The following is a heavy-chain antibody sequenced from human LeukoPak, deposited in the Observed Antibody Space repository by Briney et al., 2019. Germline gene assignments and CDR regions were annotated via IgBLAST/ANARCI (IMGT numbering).Heavy chain of an antibody. D-gene: IGHD4-17*01. J-gene: IGHJ4*02. CDR1: GFTFSNYA. CDR3: ARGVTTLDY. CDR2: IWYDGSNK. V-gene: IGHV3-33*01. Sequence: GGSLRLSCAASGFTFSNYAMSWVRQAPGKGLEWVAVIWYDGSNKYYADSVKGRFTISRDNSKDTLYLQMNSLRAEDTAEYFCARGVTTLDYWGQGTLVTVSS.